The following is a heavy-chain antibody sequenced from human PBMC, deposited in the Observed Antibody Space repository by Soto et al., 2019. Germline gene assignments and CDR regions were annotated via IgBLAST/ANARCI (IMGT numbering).Heavy chain of an antibody. CDR1: GGSFSGYY. CDR2: INHSGST. CDR3: ARGIAARSIGVRAFDI. J-gene: IGHJ3*02. Sequence: SETLSLTCAVYGGSFSGYYWSWIRQPPGKGLEWIGEINHSGSTNYNPALKSRVTISVATSKNQFSLKLSSVTAADTAVYYCARGIAARSIGVRAFDIWGQGTMVTVSS. D-gene: IGHD6-6*01. V-gene: IGHV4-34*01.